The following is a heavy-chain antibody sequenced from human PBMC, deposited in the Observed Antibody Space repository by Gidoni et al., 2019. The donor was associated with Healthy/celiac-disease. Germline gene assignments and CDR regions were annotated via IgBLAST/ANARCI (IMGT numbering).Heavy chain of an antibody. V-gene: IGHV1-46*01. CDR1: GYTFTSSY. Sequence: QVQLVQSGAEVKKPGASVKVSCKASGYTFTSSYMPWVRQAPGQGLEWMGIINPSGGSTSYAQKFQGRVTMTRDTSTSTVYMELSSLRSEDTAVYYCARVGGGSNPRSGAPQYYDYGMDVWGQGTTVTVSS. CDR2: INPSGGST. D-gene: IGHD1-26*01. CDR3: ARVGGGSNPRSGAPQYYDYGMDV. J-gene: IGHJ6*02.